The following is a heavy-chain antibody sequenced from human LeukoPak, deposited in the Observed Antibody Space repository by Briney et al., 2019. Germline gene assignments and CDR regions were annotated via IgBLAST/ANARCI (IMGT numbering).Heavy chain of an antibody. CDR2: FDPEDGET. V-gene: IGHV1-24*01. J-gene: IGHJ4*02. CDR3: ASTDRGESGHNYDY. CDR1: GYTLTELS. D-gene: IGHD3-16*01. Sequence: ASVKVSCKVSGYTLTELSMHWVRQAPGKGLEWMGGFDPEDGETIYAQKFQGRVTMTEDTSTDTAYMELSSLRSEDTAVYYCASTDRGESGHNYDYWGQGTLVTVSS.